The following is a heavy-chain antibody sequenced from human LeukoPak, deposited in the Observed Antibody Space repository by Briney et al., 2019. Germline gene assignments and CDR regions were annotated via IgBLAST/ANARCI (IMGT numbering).Heavy chain of an antibody. J-gene: IGHJ4*02. CDR2: ISGSGYST. CDR1: GFTFSSYW. Sequence: PGGSLRLSCAASGFTFSSYWMRWVRQAPGKGLEWVSVISGSGYSTYYADSVKGRFTISRDNSKNTLYLQTNSLRAEDTAVYYCAKDYGDYAYYHYWGQGTLVTVSS. V-gene: IGHV3-23*01. D-gene: IGHD4-17*01. CDR3: AKDYGDYAYYHY.